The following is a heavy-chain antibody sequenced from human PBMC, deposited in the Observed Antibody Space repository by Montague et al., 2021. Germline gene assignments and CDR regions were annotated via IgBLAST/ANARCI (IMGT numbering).Heavy chain of an antibody. CDR2: INQDGNDK. V-gene: IGHV3-7*01. D-gene: IGHD2-8*01. CDR1: GFTFSSYW. Sequence: SLRLSCAASGFTFSSYWMAWVCQAPGKGLEWVANINQDGNDKYYVDSVRGRFTISRDNAKKSLYLQMNSLRVDDTAVYYCANTKMDYWGQGMLVTVS. CDR3: ANTKMDY. J-gene: IGHJ4*02.